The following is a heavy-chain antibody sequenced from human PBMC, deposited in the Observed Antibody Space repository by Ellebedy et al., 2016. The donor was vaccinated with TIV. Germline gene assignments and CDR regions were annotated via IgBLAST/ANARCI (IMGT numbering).Heavy chain of an antibody. CDR1: GFTFLNYA. CDR3: ARGAGFVIDY. CDR2: IKGDGSEQ. J-gene: IGHJ4*02. V-gene: IGHV3-7*03. D-gene: IGHD5-24*01. Sequence: GESLKISCTTSGFTFLNYAMNWVRQAPGKGLEWVAIIKGDGSEQHYVDSVKGRFTIPRDNAKKSVFLKMNSLRAEDTAVYFCARGAGFVIDYWGQGTPVTVSS.